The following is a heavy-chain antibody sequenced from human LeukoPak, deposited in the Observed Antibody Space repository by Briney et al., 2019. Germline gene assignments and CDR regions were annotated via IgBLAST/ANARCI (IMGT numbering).Heavy chain of an antibody. CDR3: ARDSGYGFWSGYFAIDY. V-gene: IGHV3-30*19. CDR1: GFTFSHFG. Sequence: GGSLRLSCETSGFTFSHFGMHWVRQAPGKGLEWVAVIWSDATNQYYADSVKGRFTISRDNSRNTLYVQMNSLRAEDTAVYYCARDSGYGFWSGYFAIDYWGQGTLVTVSS. CDR2: IWSDATNQ. D-gene: IGHD3-3*01. J-gene: IGHJ4*02.